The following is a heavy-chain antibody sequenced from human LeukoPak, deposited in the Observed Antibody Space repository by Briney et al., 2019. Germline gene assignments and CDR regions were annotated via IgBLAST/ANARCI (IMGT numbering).Heavy chain of an antibody. D-gene: IGHD1-26*01. CDR1: GFTFSSYS. CDR3: ARDERIVGATTPFDY. Sequence: GGSLRLPCAASGFTFSSYSMNWVRQAPGKGLEWVSSISSSSSYIYYADSVKGRFTISRDNAKNSLYLQMNSLRAEDTAVYYCARDERIVGATTPFDYWGQGTLVTVSS. CDR2: ISSSSSYI. J-gene: IGHJ4*02. V-gene: IGHV3-21*01.